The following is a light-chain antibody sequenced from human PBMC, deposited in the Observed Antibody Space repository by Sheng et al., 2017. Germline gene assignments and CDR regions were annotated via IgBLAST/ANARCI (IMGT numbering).Light chain of an antibody. CDR1: QTISYN. Sequence: EIVMTQFPATLSAFPGERVSLSCRASQTISYNLAWYQQKPGQPPKLLIYWASTRQSGVPDRFSGSGSGTDFTLTISSLQAEDVAVYYCQQYYNIPITFGQGTRVEI. J-gene: IGKJ5*01. CDR2: WAS. CDR3: QQYYNIPIT. V-gene: IGKV4-1*01.